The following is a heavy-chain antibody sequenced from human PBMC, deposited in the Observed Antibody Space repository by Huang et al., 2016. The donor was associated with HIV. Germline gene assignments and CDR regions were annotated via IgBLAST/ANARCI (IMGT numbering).Heavy chain of an antibody. D-gene: IGHD3-22*01. J-gene: IGHJ4*02. V-gene: IGHV4-34*02. Sequence: QVQLEQWGAGLLKASETLSLTCAVYGGSFSGYYWTWLRQAPGKGLEWVGEINHSGNTKYNPSLKSRVNMSVDTSKSQFSLYLTSLSAADTGTYFCARRYNSRRDYWGRGTLVTVHS. CDR2: INHSGNT. CDR1: GGSFSGYY. CDR3: ARRYNSRRDY.